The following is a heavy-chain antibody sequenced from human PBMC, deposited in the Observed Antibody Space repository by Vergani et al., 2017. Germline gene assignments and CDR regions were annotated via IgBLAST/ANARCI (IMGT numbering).Heavy chain of an antibody. D-gene: IGHD3-3*01. V-gene: IGHV3-21*01. Sequence: VQLVESGGGLVKPGGSLRLSCAASGFTFSSYSMNWVRQAPGKGLEWVSSISSSSSYIYYADSVKGRFTISRDNAKNSLYLQMNSLRAEDTAVYYCARVPYDFWSGYFGYYYMDVWGKGTTVTVSS. CDR1: GFTFSSYS. J-gene: IGHJ6*03. CDR2: ISSSSSYI. CDR3: ARVPYDFWSGYFGYYYMDV.